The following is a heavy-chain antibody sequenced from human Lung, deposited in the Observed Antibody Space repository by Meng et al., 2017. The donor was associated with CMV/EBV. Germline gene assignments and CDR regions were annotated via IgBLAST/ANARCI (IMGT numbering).Heavy chain of an antibody. CDR1: GITVRTNY. J-gene: IGHJ4*02. CDR2: IYTGDDT. CDR3: ARDGDYDILTSYY. Sequence: ESXKISCTASGITVRTNYMSWVRQAPGKGLEWVSSIYTGDDTYYADSVKGRFSISRDNSKNTLYLQMNSLRAEDTAVYYCARDGDYDILTSYYWGQGTLVTVSS. V-gene: IGHV3-53*01. D-gene: IGHD3-9*01.